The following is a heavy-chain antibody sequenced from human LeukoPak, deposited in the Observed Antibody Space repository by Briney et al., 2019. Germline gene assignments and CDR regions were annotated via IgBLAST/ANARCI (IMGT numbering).Heavy chain of an antibody. V-gene: IGHV3-30*18. J-gene: IGHJ5*02. CDR1: GFTFSTQG. D-gene: IGHD2-15*01. Sequence: GGSLRPSCAGSGFTFSTQGMHWLRQAPGKGPEWVAVTSYDETHRYYADSVRGRFTISRDNSKNTLYLQMNSLTTEDTAVYYCAKPGYCSGTGCINWFDPWGQGTLVTVSS. CDR2: TSYDETHR. CDR3: AKPGYCSGTGCINWFDP.